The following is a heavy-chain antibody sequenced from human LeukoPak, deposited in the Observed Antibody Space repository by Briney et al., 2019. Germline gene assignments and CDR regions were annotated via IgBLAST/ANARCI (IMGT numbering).Heavy chain of an antibody. CDR1: GYTFTGYY. J-gene: IGHJ4*02. CDR3: ARGEETVNTPYFVY. V-gene: IGHV1-2*04. CDR2: INPNSGGT. Sequence: ASVKVSCKASGYTFTGYYMHWVRQAPGQGLEWMGWINPNSGGTNYAQKFQGWVTMTRDTSISTAYMELYRLTSDDTAVYYCARGEETVNTPYFVYWGQGSLVTVSS. D-gene: IGHD4-11*01.